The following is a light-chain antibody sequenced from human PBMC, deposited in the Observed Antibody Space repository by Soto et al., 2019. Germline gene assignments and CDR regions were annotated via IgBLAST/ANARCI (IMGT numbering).Light chain of an antibody. CDR1: QTVSSSY. CDR2: GAS. CDR3: QQYGGSPRT. J-gene: IGKJ1*01. V-gene: IGKV3-20*01. Sequence: EIVLTQSPGTLSLSPGERATLSCRASQTVSSSYLAWYQHKPGQAPRLLIYGASSRATGIPDRFSGSGSGTDFTLTISRLEAEDFAVYYCQQYGGSPRTFGQGTKVEIK.